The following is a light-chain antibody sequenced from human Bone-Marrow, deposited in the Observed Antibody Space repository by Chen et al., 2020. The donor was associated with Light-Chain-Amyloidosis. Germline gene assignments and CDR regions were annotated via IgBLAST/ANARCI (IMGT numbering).Light chain of an antibody. Sequence: QSALTQPRSVSGSPGQSVTISCPGTSSDVGGYNYVSWYLQHPGKAPKLLIFEVTKRPSGVSNRFSGSKSGNTASLTISGLRTEDAADYYCCAYRGGSFPYVFGPGTKVTVL. V-gene: IGLV2-11*01. CDR1: SSDVGGYNY. CDR3: CAYRGGSFPYV. CDR2: EVT. J-gene: IGLJ1*01.